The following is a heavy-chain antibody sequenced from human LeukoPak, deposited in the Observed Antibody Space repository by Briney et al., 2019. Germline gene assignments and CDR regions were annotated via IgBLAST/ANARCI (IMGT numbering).Heavy chain of an antibody. CDR2: ISTSNSYI. J-gene: IGHJ4*02. CDR3: ARERPMYCGRTSCPVDY. V-gene: IGHV3-21*01. D-gene: IGHD2-2*01. CDR1: RFSFSRYN. Sequence: RSLRLSRAASRFSFSRYNMNWVRLAPGQGGEGVSSISTSNSYIYYADSVKGRFTIPRDNAQPSLYLPMNRLPDTPTAVHFFARERPMYCGRTSCPVDYWGQGSLVTVS.